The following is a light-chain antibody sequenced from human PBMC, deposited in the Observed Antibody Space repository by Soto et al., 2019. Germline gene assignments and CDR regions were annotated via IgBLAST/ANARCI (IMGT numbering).Light chain of an antibody. CDR1: SSDVGGYNY. V-gene: IGLV2-14*01. CDR2: EVS. J-gene: IGLJ1*01. Sequence: QSALTQPASVSGAPGQSITISCTGTSSDVGGYNYVSWYQQHPGKAPKLMIYEVSNRPSGVSNRFSGSKSGNTASLTISGIQAEDEADYYCSSYTSSSIEYVFGTGTKLTVL. CDR3: SSYTSSSIEYV.